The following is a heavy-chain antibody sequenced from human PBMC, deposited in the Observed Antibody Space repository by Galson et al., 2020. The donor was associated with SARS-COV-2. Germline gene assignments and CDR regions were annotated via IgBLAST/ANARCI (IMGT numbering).Heavy chain of an antibody. CDR3: AKGTFTTGWHD. D-gene: IGHD6-19*01. J-gene: IGHJ1*01. Sequence: GESLKISCAASGFTFSDCAMHWVRQAPGKGLEWVAVIWYDGSNKYYADSVKGRFTISRDNSKNTLYLQMNSLRAEDTAVYYCAKGTFTTGWHDWGQGTLVTVSS. CDR1: GFTFSDCA. CDR2: IWYDGSNK. V-gene: IGHV3-33*06.